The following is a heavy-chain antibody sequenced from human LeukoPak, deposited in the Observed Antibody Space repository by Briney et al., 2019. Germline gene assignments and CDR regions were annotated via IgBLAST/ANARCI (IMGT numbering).Heavy chain of an antibody. D-gene: IGHD6-13*01. CDR1: GRSISSSRYY. Sequence: SETLSLTCTLSGRSISSSRYYWGWIRQPPGKGLEWIGSINYSGCAHYNPSLKSRATISVDTSKNQFSLKLSSVTAADTAVYYCARLVAAAGNNWFDPWGQGTLVTVSS. CDR2: INYSGCA. V-gene: IGHV4-39*07. J-gene: IGHJ5*02. CDR3: ARLVAAAGNNWFDP.